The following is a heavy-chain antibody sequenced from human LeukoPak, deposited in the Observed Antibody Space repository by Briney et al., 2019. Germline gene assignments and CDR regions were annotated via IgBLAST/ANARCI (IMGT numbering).Heavy chain of an antibody. CDR1: GFTFSSSS. CDR3: ARDRHCANGVCHSPPGMDV. V-gene: IGHV3-33*08. CDR2: IWFDGKSE. D-gene: IGHD2-8*01. J-gene: IGHJ6*02. Sequence: GGSPRLSCAASGFTFSSSSISWVRQAPGKGLEWVADIWFDGKSEHFADSVKGRFTISRDNSKNTMYLQINSLRAEDTAVYYCARDRHCANGVCHSPPGMDVWGQGTTVTVSS.